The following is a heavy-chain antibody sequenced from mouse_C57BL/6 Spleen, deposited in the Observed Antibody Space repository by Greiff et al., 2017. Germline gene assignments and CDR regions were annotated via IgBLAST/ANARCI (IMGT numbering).Heavy chain of an antibody. CDR2: INPSNGGT. V-gene: IGHV1-53*01. CDR1: GYTFTSYW. CDR3: ARFSNGWYFDV. Sequence: QVQLKQPGTELVKPGASVKLSCKASGYTFTSYWMHWVKQRPGQGLEWIGNINPSNGGTNYNEKFKSKATLTVDKSSSTAYMQLSSLTSEYSAVYYCARFSNGWYFDVWGTGTTVTVSS. J-gene: IGHJ1*03. D-gene: IGHD2-5*01.